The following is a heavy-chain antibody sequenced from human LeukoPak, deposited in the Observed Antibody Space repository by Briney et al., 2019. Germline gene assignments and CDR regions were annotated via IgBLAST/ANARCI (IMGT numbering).Heavy chain of an antibody. D-gene: IGHD3-22*01. J-gene: IGHJ4*02. CDR3: AKSITMIVVVITDNFDF. CDR2: IFGNDKT. Sequence: AGSLRLSCAASGFSVSNNYIGWVRQAPGEGLEWVSVIFGNDKTYYADSVKGRFTISRDNSKNTLYLQMNSLRAEDTAVYYCAKSITMIVVVITDNFDFGGQGTVVIVSA. V-gene: IGHV3-66*01. CDR1: GFSVSNNY.